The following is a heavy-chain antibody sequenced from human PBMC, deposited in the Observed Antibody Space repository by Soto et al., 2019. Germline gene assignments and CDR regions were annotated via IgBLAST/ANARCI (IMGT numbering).Heavy chain of an antibody. CDR1: GFTFSDNL. Sequence: QVQLVQSGAELKKHGASVNISCTASGFTFSDNLINWVRQAPGQGLERMEWLNPDTGNTRYSKTFQGRVTNSRHSSASIAYLELSDLENEDTALYFCARDRHSVGPRANEAFDVWGQRTMITVSS. J-gene: IGHJ3*01. CDR2: LNPDTGNT. V-gene: IGHV1-3*01. D-gene: IGHD5-18*01. CDR3: ARDRHSVGPRANEAFDV.